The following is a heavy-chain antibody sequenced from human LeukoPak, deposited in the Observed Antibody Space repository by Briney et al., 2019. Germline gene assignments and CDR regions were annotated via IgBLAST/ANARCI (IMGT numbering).Heavy chain of an antibody. Sequence: ASVKVSCKASGYTFTGYYMHWVRQAPGQGLEWMGWINPNSGGTNYAQKFQGRVTVTRDTSISTAYMELSRLRSDDTAVYYCASDFSGSYPLDYWGQGTLVTVSS. CDR2: INPNSGGT. V-gene: IGHV1-2*02. J-gene: IGHJ4*02. CDR3: ASDFSGSYPLDY. D-gene: IGHD1-26*01. CDR1: GYTFTGYY.